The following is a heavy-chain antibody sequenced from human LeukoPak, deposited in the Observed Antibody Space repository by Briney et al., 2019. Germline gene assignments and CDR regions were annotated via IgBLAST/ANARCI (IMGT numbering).Heavy chain of an antibody. V-gene: IGHV1-69*13. CDR2: IIPIFGTA. CDR1: GGTFSSYA. Sequence: GASVKVSCKASGGTFSSYAISWVRQAPGRGLEWMGGIIPIFGTANYAQKFQGRVTITADESTSTAYMELSSLRSEDTAVYYCARDGVGSAGGIWFDPWGQGTLVTVSS. J-gene: IGHJ5*02. CDR3: ARDGVGSAGGIWFDP. D-gene: IGHD3-16*01.